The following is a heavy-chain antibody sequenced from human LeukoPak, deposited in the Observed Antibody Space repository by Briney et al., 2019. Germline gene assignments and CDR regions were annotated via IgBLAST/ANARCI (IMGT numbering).Heavy chain of an antibody. CDR3: AKDPREYGSRGLVPDY. CDR1: GFTFSSYG. CDR2: ISYDGSNK. Sequence: PGRSLRLSCAASGFTFSSYGMHWVRQAPGKGLEWVAVISYDGSNKYYADSVKGRFTISRDNSKNTLYLQMNSLRAEDTAVYYCAKDPREYGSRGLVPDYWGQGTLVTVSS. J-gene: IGHJ4*02. V-gene: IGHV3-30*18. D-gene: IGHD6-13*01.